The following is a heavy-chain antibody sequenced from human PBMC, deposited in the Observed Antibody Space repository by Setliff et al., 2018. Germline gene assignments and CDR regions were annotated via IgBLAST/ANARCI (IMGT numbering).Heavy chain of an antibody. D-gene: IGHD2-2*01. CDR1: GFSLSDHY. V-gene: IGHV3-72*01. J-gene: IGHJ4*02. Sequence: GGSLRLSCAASGFSLSDHYVDWVCQAPGKGLEWVGRFRDKASGYTTGYAASVKGRFTISRDDSKNSRDLQMSSLKTEDTAVYYCTRTPCSSSRCLSQLDYWSQGALVTVSS. CDR3: TRTPCSSSRCLSQLDY. CDR2: FRDKASGYTT.